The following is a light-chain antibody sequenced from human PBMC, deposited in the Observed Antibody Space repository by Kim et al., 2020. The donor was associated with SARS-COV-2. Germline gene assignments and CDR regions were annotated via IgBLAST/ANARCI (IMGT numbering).Light chain of an antibody. V-gene: IGKV3-20*01. J-gene: IGKJ4*01. CDR2: GAS. Sequence: PGERATLSCRASQSISSSFLAWYQQKPSQAPRLLIYGASNRATGIPDRFSGSGSGTDFTLTISRLEPEDFAVYYCQQYGTSPPLTFGGGTKVDIK. CDR1: QSISSSF. CDR3: QQYGTSPPLT.